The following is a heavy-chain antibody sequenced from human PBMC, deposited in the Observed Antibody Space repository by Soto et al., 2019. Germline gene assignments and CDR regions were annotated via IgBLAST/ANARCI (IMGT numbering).Heavy chain of an antibody. CDR1: GLTFSRYW. D-gene: IGHD1-26*01. CDR3: ATYSGSFQF. CDR2: IKQDGSEK. J-gene: IGHJ1*01. V-gene: IGHV3-7*03. Sequence: EVQLVESGGGLVQPGGSMRLSCAASGLTFSRYWMSWVRQAPGKGLEWVANIKQDGSEKSFVDSVKGRFTISRDNAKNSLYLQMNSLRAEDTAVYYCATYSGSFQFWGQGTPVTVSS.